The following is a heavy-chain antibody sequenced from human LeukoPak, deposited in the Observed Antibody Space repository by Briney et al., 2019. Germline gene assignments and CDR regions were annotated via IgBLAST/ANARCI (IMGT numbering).Heavy chain of an antibody. Sequence: SETLSLTCTVSGGSISSYYWSWIRQPPGKGLEWIGYIYYSGSTNYNPSLKSRVTISVDTSKNQFSLKLSSVTAADTAVYYCARAPYYYYMDVWGKGTTVTISS. J-gene: IGHJ6*03. CDR1: GGSISSYY. V-gene: IGHV4-59*01. CDR3: ARAPYYYYMDV. CDR2: IYYSGST.